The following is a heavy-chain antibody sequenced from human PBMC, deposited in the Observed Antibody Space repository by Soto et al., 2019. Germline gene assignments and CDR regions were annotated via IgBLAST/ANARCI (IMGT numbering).Heavy chain of an antibody. J-gene: IGHJ3*02. D-gene: IGHD4-17*01. CDR1: GGTFSSYA. V-gene: IGHV1-69*06. CDR2: IIPIFGTA. CDR3: AREGTTVVTNDAFDI. Sequence: ASVKVSFKASGGTFSSYAISWVRQAPGQGLEWMGGIIPIFGTANYAQKFQGRVTITADKSTSTAYMELSSLRSEDTAVYYCAREGTTVVTNDAFDIWGQGTMVTVSS.